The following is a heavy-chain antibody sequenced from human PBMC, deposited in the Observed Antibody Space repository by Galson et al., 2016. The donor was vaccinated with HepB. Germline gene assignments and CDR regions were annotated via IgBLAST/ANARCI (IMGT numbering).Heavy chain of an antibody. CDR1: GFFFSGRA. V-gene: IGHV3-23*01. J-gene: IGHJ4*02. CDR2: INRYGATT. CDR3: ARDDYTGGRGSPDY. Sequence: SLRLSCAASGFFFSGRAMSWVRQAPGKGLEWVSGINRYGATTGYAASVKCRFTISRDNSNNTLYLQMNSLTTEDTAVYYCARDDYTGGRGSPDYWGQGTLVTVSS. D-gene: IGHD4/OR15-4a*01.